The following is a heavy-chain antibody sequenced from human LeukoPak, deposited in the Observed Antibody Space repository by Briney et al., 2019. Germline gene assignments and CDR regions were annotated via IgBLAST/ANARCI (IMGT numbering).Heavy chain of an antibody. CDR3: ATTRYDSSGYYSPYYYYYGMDV. J-gene: IGHJ6*02. D-gene: IGHD3-22*01. Sequence: SVKVSCKASGGTFSSYAISWVRQAPGQGLEWMGGIIPIFGTANYAQKFQGRVTITADESTSTAYMELSSLRSEDTAVYYCATTRYDSSGYYSPYYYYYGMDVWGQGTTVTVSS. CDR2: IIPIFGTA. V-gene: IGHV1-69*13. CDR1: GGTFSSYA.